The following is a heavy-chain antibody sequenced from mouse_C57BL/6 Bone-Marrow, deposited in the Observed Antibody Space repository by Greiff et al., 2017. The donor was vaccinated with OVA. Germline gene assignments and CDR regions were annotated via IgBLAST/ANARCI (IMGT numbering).Heavy chain of an antibody. D-gene: IGHD2-1*01. CDR3: ASLLFYYVDY. J-gene: IGHJ2*01. Sequence: QVQLQQSGAELAKPGASVKLSCKASGYTFTSYCMHWVKQRPGQGLEWIGYINPSSGYTKYNQKFKDKATLTADTSSSTAYMQLSSLTYEDSAVYYCASLLFYYVDYWGQGTTLTVSS. CDR2: INPSSGYT. CDR1: GYTFTSYC. V-gene: IGHV1-7*01.